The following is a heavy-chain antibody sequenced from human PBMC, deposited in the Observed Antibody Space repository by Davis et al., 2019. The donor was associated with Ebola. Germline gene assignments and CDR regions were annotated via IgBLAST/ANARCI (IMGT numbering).Heavy chain of an antibody. J-gene: IGHJ4*02. CDR3: ARHFLDGTAGDY. V-gene: IGHV5-51*01. D-gene: IGHD1-26*01. Sequence: GESLKLSCQGSGYSFTSYWIGWVRQLPGKGLEWMGIFYPGDSDTSYSPSFQGQVTISADKSISTAYLQWSSLKASDTAMYYCARHFLDGTAGDYWGQGTLVTVSS. CDR1: GYSFTSYW. CDR2: FYPGDSDT.